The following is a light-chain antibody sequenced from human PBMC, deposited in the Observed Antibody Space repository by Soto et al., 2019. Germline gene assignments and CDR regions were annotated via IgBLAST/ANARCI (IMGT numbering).Light chain of an antibody. CDR3: CSFAGSSSEV. CDR2: DVT. V-gene: IGLV2-11*02. CDR1: SSDVGRYDY. J-gene: IGLJ1*01. Sequence: QSVLTQPRSVSASRGQSVTISCTGTSSDVGRYDYVSWYQQHPGKAPKLIVYDVTQRPSRVPDRLSGYKSGNKASLTISGLEAEDEADYSCCSFAGSSSEVFGSGTKVTVL.